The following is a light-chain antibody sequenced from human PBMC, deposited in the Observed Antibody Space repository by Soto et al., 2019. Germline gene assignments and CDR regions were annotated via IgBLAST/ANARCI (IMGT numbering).Light chain of an antibody. CDR2: HAS. CDR3: QQNNTFS. CDR1: QSIITW. J-gene: IGKJ1*01. V-gene: IGKV1-5*01. Sequence: IRMTQSTSTLASSVGDRVTITXRASQSIITWLSWYQQTTRTAAQXLIXHASTLESGVPSRFSGSGSGTECSLTSRRLQPDEFATCYCQQNNTFSFGQGTKVEIK.